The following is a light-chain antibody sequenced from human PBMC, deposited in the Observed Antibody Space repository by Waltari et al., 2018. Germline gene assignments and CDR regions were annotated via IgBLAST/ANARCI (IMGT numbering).Light chain of an antibody. CDR2: GAS. CDR1: QSVRRS. J-gene: IGKJ1*01. CDR3: QHYVRLPVS. V-gene: IGKV3-20*01. Sequence: IVLTQSPGTLSLSPGERATLSCRASQSVRRSLAWYQQKPGQAPSLLSYGASSRATGVQDRFSGSGSGTDFSLNISRLEPEDCAVYYCQHYVRLPVSFGQGTKVEIK.